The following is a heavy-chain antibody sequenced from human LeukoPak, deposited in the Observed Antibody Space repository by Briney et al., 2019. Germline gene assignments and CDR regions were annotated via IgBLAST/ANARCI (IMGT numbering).Heavy chain of an antibody. Sequence: ASVKVSCKGAGYTFTTYYMHWVRQAPGQGLEWVGTINPSGGSTSYAQKFQGRATMTRDTSTSTVYMELSSLRSEDTAVYYCARGGRGEGTGTTRVAFDIWGQGTMVTVSS. J-gene: IGHJ3*02. CDR1: GYTFTTYY. CDR2: INPSGGST. D-gene: IGHD1-1*01. CDR3: ARGGRGEGTGTTRVAFDI. V-gene: IGHV1-46*01.